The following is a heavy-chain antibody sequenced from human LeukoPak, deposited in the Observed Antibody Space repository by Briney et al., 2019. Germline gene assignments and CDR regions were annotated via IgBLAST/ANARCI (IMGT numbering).Heavy chain of an antibody. Sequence: GASVKVSCKASGYTFTSYYMHWVRQAPGQGLEWMGIINPSGGSTNYAQKFQGRVTITADKSTSTAYMELSSLRSEDTAVYYCARADGYKSFGYWGQGTLVTVSS. CDR3: ARADGYKSFGY. V-gene: IGHV1-46*01. D-gene: IGHD5-12*01. CDR1: GYTFTSYY. CDR2: INPSGGST. J-gene: IGHJ4*02.